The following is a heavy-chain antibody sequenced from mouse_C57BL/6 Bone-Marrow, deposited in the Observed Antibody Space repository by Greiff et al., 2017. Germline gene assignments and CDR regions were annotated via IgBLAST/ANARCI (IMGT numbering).Heavy chain of an antibody. CDR2: INPSSGYT. V-gene: IGHV1-7*01. CDR3: ARSPYDYDGAY. CDR1: GYTFTSYW. Sequence: VQLQQSGAELAKPGASVKLSCKASGYTFTSYWMHWVKQRPGQGLEWIGYINPSSGYTKYNQKFKDKATLTADKSSSTAYRQLSSLTYEDSAVDYCARSPYDYDGAYWGQGTLVTVSA. J-gene: IGHJ3*01. D-gene: IGHD2-4*01.